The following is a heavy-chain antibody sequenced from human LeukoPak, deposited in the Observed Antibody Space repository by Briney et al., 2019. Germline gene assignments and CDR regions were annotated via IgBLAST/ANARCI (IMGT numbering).Heavy chain of an antibody. V-gene: IGHV3-23*01. CDR3: ARANYGGNPRYFQH. Sequence: GGSLRLSCAASGFTFSSYAMSWVRQAPGKGLEWVSAISGSGGSTYYADSVKGRFTISRDNAQSSMYLQMNSLRAEDTAVYYCARANYGGNPRYFQHWGQGTLVTVSS. CDR2: ISGSGGST. J-gene: IGHJ1*01. D-gene: IGHD4-23*01. CDR1: GFTFSSYA.